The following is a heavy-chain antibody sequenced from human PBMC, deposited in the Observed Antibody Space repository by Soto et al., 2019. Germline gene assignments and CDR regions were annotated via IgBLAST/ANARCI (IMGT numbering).Heavy chain of an antibody. Sequence: QVQLQESGPALVRPSDSLSLMCSVSGVPITTFYWSWIRQAPGKGLEYIGYIYYGGSTHYNPALKRRVTISVDTANNEFSLKLRAVTAADTAAYYCARGQVLHYQEGLDVGGQGTTVIV. V-gene: IGHV4-59*07. CDR2: IYYGGST. J-gene: IGHJ6*02. CDR3: ARGQVLHYQEGLDV. CDR1: GVPITTFY. D-gene: IGHD2-8*01.